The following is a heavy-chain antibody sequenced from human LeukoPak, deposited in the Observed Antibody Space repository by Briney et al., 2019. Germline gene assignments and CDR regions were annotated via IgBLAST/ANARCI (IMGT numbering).Heavy chain of an antibody. CDR2: ISSSGSAI. CDR1: GFTFRSYE. CDR3: GRLGSSWNNFDY. J-gene: IGHJ4*02. Sequence: QPGGSLRLSCGASGFTFRSYEMNWVRQAPGKGLEWVSYISSSGSAIDYADSVKSRFTISRDNAKNSLYLQMNSLKAEDTGVDYCGRLGSSWNNFDYWGQGTLVTVSS. D-gene: IGHD6-13*01. V-gene: IGHV3-48*03.